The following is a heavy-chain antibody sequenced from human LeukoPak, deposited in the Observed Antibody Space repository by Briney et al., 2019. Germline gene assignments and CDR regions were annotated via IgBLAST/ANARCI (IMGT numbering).Heavy chain of an antibody. Sequence: PGGSLRLSCAASGFTFSSYGMHWVRQAPGKGLEWVAVISYDGSNKYYADSVKGRFTISRDNSKNTLYLQMNSLRAEDTAVYYCAKELGEAAALDYWGQGTLVTVSS. CDR2: ISYDGSNK. D-gene: IGHD6-13*01. J-gene: IGHJ4*02. CDR1: GFTFSSYG. V-gene: IGHV3-30*18. CDR3: AKELGEAAALDY.